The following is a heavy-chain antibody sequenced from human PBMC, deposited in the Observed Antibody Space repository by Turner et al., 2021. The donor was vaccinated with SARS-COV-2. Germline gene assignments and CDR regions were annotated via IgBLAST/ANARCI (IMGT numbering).Heavy chain of an antibody. CDR2: IYYSGST. CDR1: GGSLSSSSYH. CDR3: ARLVRRAEYYFDY. J-gene: IGHJ4*02. Sequence: QLQLQESGPGLVKPSETLSLTCTVSGGSLSSSSYHWGWIRQPPGKGLEWIGSIYYSGSTYYNPSLKSRVTISVDTSKNQFSLKLSSVTAADTAVYYCARLVRRAEYYFDYWGQGTLVTVSS. V-gene: IGHV4-39*01. D-gene: IGHD3-10*01.